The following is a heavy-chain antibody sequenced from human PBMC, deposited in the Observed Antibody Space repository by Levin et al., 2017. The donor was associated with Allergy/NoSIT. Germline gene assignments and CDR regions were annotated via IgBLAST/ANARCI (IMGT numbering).Heavy chain of an antibody. CDR1: GFTFSTYW. CDR2: IKQDGSER. Sequence: GGSLRLSCAASGFTFSTYWMSWVRQAPGKGLEWVANIKQDGSERYYVDSVKGRFTISRDNAKNSVYLQMNSLRAEDTAVFYCARPLYCPGGRCGLFGLEIWGQGTVVTVSS. J-gene: IGHJ3*02. CDR3: ARPLYCPGGRCGLFGLEI. V-gene: IGHV3-7*04. D-gene: IGHD2-15*01.